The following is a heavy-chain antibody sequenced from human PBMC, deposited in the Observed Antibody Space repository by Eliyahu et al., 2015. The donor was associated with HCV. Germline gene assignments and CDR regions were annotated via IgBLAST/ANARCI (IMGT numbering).Heavy chain of an antibody. J-gene: IGHJ6*02. CDR3: ARDLIVVVTATLNYYYGMDV. V-gene: IGHV3-33*01. CDR2: IWYDGSNK. D-gene: IGHD2-21*02. CDR1: GFPFSSYG. Sequence: QVQLVESGGGVVKPGRPLRLSCAASGFPFSSYGXHXVRQAPGKGLEWVAXIWYDGSNKYYADSVKGRFTISRDNSKNTLYLQMNSLRAEDTAVYYCARDLIVVVTATLNYYYGMDVWGQGTTVTVSS.